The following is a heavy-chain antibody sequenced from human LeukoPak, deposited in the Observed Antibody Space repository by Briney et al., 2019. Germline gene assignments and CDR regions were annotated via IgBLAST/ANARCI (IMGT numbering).Heavy chain of an antibody. CDR2: IYYSGNT. CDR1: GGSISSYY. Sequence: PSETLSLTCTVSGGSISSYYWSWIRQPPGKGLEWIGYIYYSGNTNYNPSLKSRVTISVDTSKKQFSLNLSSVTAADTAVYYCARVVAVAGLYYYYYMDVWGKGTTVTVSS. V-gene: IGHV4-59*12. CDR3: ARVVAVAGLYYYYYMDV. J-gene: IGHJ6*03. D-gene: IGHD6-19*01.